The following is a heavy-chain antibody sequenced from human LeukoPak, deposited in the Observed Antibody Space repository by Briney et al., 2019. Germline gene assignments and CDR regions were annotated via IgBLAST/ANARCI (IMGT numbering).Heavy chain of an antibody. V-gene: IGHV4-34*01. CDR2: INHSGST. D-gene: IGHD6-13*01. CDR1: GGSFSGYY. CDR3: ARISSSNWYNERGAFDV. Sequence: SETLSLTCAVYGGSFSGYYWSWIRQPPGKGLEWIGEINHSGSTNYNSSLKSRVTISVDTSKNQFSLKLRSVTAADTAVYYCARISSSNWYNERGAFDVWGQGTMVTVSS. J-gene: IGHJ3*01.